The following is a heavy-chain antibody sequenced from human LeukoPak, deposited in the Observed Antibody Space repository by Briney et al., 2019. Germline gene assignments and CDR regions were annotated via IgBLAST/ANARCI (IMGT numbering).Heavy chain of an antibody. CDR3: ARDLNSSKNYYYYYYMDV. Sequence: PSETLSLTCIVSGGSISSNNYWHWIRQHPGKGLEWLGYIYDTGYAYYNPSLRSRLTISVDTSQNHFSLKLTSVTAADTAVYYCARDLNSSKNYYYYYYMDVWGKGTTVTVSS. J-gene: IGHJ6*03. CDR2: IYDTGYA. CDR1: GGSISSNNY. D-gene: IGHD6-13*01. V-gene: IGHV4-31*03.